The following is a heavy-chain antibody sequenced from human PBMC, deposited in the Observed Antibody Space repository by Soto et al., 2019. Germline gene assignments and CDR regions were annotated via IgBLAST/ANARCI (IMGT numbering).Heavy chain of an antibody. CDR2: IYYSGST. CDR3: SRLTRAAPYTYFDY. Sequence: PSETMSLTYTVADGYISSYYLSLIRQNPGKGLEWIGYIYYSGSTNYNPSLKSRVTISVDTSKNQFSLKLNSVTAADTAVYYCSRLTRAAPYTYFDYWGQGTLVTVSS. D-gene: IGHD6-6*01. CDR1: DGYISSYY. V-gene: IGHV4-59*08. J-gene: IGHJ4*02.